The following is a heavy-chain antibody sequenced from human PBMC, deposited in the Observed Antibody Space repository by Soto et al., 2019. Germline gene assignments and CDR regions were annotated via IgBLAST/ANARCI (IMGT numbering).Heavy chain of an antibody. D-gene: IGHD2-15*01. CDR2: IRSKGYNYAT. CDR1: GFNFSGSV. Sequence: GGSLRLSCAASGFNFSGSVIHWVRQASGKGLEWVGRIRSKGYNYATAYAASVEGWFTVSRDDSKNTAYLQMNSLKCEDTAVYYCSRLVVWGQGSLVTVSS. J-gene: IGHJ4*02. V-gene: IGHV3-73*01. CDR3: SRLVV.